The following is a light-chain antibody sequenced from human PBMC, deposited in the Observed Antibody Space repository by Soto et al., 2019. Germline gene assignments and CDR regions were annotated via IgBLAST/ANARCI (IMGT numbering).Light chain of an antibody. CDR1: SSDVGGYNY. J-gene: IGLJ2*01. CDR3: SSYTSSSTRV. V-gene: IGLV2-14*01. CDR2: DVS. Sequence: QSVLTQPASVSGSPGQSITISCTGTSSDVGGYNYVSWYQQHPGKAPKLMIYDVSNRPSGVSSRFSGSKSGNTASLTISGVQAEDEADYYCSSYTSSSTRVFGGGTKVTVL.